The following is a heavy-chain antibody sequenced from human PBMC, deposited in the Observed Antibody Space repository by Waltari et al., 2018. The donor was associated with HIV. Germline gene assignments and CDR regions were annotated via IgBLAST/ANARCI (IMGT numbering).Heavy chain of an antibody. CDR2: IPIFGTA. D-gene: IGHD6-6*01. Sequence: IPIFGTANYAQKFQGRVTITADESTSTAYMLLISLRSDDTAVYYCARVPEQLVPFGGRLDPWGQGTLVTVSS. J-gene: IGHJ5*02. CDR3: ARVPEQLVPFGGRLDP. V-gene: IGHV1-69*01.